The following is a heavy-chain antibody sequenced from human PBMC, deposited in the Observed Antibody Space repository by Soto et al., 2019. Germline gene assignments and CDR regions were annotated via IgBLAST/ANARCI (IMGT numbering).Heavy chain of an antibody. CDR2: IDPSDSYT. CDR3: ARVRKNWFDS. J-gene: IGHJ5*01. Sequence: ESLKISFKASGYNFTAFWIHWVRQIPGKGLEWLGKIDPSDSYTNYSPSFEGHVTISTDISISTAYLQWSSLRASDTALYFCARVRKNWFDSWAQGTMVTASS. CDR1: GYNFTAFW. V-gene: IGHV5-10-1*01.